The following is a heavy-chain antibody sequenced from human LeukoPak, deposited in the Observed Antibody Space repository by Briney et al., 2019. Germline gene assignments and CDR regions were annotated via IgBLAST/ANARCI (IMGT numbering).Heavy chain of an antibody. CDR3: AKPIDSNRYYSFDN. CDR2: INNAYSA. V-gene: IGHV3-23*01. CDR1: GFMFRHYA. D-gene: IGHD3-22*01. Sequence: GGSLRLSCAASGFMFRHYAMTWVRQAPRKGLEWVSTINNAYSAYYSDSVEGRFTISRDNSRNTLYLQMSSLRAEDTAVYYCAKPIDSNRYYSFDNWGQGTQVTVSS. J-gene: IGHJ4*02.